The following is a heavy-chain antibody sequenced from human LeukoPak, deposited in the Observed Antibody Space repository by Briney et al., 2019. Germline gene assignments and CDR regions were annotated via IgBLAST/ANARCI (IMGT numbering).Heavy chain of an antibody. Sequence: SETLSFTCTVSGGSISGSTYYWGWVRQPPGKGLEWIGKIFYSGNTYYSPSLQSRVTMSADTSKNQFPLRLSSVTAADTALYYCARLFDSWGQGIQVTVSS. V-gene: IGHV4-39*01. J-gene: IGHJ4*02. CDR3: ARLFDS. CDR2: IFYSGNT. CDR1: GGSISGSTYY.